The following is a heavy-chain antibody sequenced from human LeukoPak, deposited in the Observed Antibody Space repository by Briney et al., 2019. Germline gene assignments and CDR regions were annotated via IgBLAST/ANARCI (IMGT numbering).Heavy chain of an antibody. V-gene: IGHV4-34*01. CDR1: GGSLSGYY. J-gene: IGHJ4*02. Sequence: ASETLSLTCAVYGGSLSGYYWSWIRQPPGKGLEWIGEINHSGSTNYNPSLKSRVTISVDTSKNQFSLKLSSVTAADTAVYYCARGSNRYFDYWGQGTLVTVSS. CDR3: ARGSNRYFDY. CDR2: INHSGST. D-gene: IGHD2/OR15-2a*01.